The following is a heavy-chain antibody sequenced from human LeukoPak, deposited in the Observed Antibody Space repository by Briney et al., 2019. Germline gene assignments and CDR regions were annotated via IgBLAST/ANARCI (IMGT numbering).Heavy chain of an antibody. CDR3: ATHLNWPWDN. D-gene: IGHD1-1*01. CDR1: GFTFSSRW. V-gene: IGHV3-7*01. Sequence: GGSLRLSCAASGFTFSSRWMTWVRQAPGKGLEWVANINLDGRGASYLDSVKGRFTISRDNARTSLYLQMNSLRAEDTATYYCATHLNWPWDNWGQGTLVTVSS. CDR2: INLDGRGA. J-gene: IGHJ4*02.